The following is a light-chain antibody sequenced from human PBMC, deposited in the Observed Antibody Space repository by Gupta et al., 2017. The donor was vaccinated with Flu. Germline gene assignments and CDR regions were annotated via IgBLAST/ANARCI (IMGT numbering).Light chain of an antibody. J-gene: IGLJ3*02. CDR1: NTAVGADG. CDR2: RHD. CDR3: SAWDTSRKTWV. V-gene: IGLV10-54*04. Sequence: YTGNNTAVGADGVVWLQQVPGHPPRFLSYRHDGRPSGLTERFSASRSGNTPSLTISGLQPAADADSYCSAWDTSRKTWVFVGGTKLTVL.